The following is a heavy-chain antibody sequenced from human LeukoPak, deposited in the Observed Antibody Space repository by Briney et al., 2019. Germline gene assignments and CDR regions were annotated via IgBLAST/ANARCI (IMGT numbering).Heavy chain of an antibody. CDR3: AKSGYNRFDY. CDR1: GFTFSSYA. D-gene: IGHD5-24*01. Sequence: GRSLRLSCAASGFTFSSYAMSWVRPANGLEWVSAISPSGATTYYADSVKGRFTISRDNSKNTLYLQMNSLRAEDTAVYYCAKSGYNRFDYWGQGTLVTVSS. V-gene: IGHV3-23*01. J-gene: IGHJ4*02. CDR2: ISPSGATT.